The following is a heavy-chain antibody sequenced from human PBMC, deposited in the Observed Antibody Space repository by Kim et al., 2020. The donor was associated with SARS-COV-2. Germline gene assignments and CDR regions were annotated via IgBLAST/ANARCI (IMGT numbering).Heavy chain of an antibody. J-gene: IGHJ3*02. D-gene: IGHD3-22*01. CDR1: GGSISSYY. Sequence: SETLSLTCTVSGGSISSYYWSWIRQPPGKGLEWIGYLYYSGCTTYNPSLKSRVTISVDTSKNQFSLKLSSVTAADTAVSYCARRWVIVGAFDIWGQGTMVTVSS. V-gene: IGHV4-59*08. CDR3: ARRWVIVGAFDI. CDR2: LYYSGCT.